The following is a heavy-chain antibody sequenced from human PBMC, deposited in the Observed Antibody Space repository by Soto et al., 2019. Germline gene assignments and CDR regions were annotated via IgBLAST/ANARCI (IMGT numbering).Heavy chain of an antibody. V-gene: IGHV1-3*01. CDR1: GYTFTSYA. Sequence: ASVKVSCTASGYTFTSYAMHWVRQAPGQRLEWMGWINAGNGNTKYSQKFQGRVTITRDTSASTAYMELSSLRSEDTAVYYCARDSGYEFYYFDYWGRGTLVTVPQ. J-gene: IGHJ4*02. D-gene: IGHD5-12*01. CDR2: INAGNGNT. CDR3: ARDSGYEFYYFDY.